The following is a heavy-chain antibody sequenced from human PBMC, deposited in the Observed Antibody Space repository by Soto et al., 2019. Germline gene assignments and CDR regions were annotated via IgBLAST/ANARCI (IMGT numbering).Heavy chain of an antibody. Sequence: EVQLVESGGGLVKPGGSLRLSCAASGFTFSDYDMTWVRQAPGKGLEWVSSITSNSIYKYSADSLKGRFTISRDNAKNTLFLEINRLRAGDTAVYYWARDLSGGNHYHPRLDGWGPRTKVTVSS. CDR1: GFTFSDYD. D-gene: IGHD1-26*01. CDR3: ARDLSGGNHYHPRLDG. V-gene: IGHV3-21*01. CDR2: ITSNSIYK. J-gene: IGHJ6*01.